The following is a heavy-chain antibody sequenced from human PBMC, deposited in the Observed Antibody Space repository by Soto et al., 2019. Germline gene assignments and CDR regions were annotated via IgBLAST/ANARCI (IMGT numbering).Heavy chain of an antibody. CDR1: GGSFSGYY. V-gene: IGHV4-34*01. D-gene: IGHD6-19*01. J-gene: IGHJ4*02. CDR2: INHSGST. Sequence: QVQLQQWGAGLLKPSETLSLTCAVYGGSFSGYYWSWIRQPPGKGLEWIGEINHSGSTNYNPSLKSRVTISVDTSKNQFSLKLGSVTAADTAVYYCARGKWLAPGDFDYWGQGTLVTVSS. CDR3: ARGKWLAPGDFDY.